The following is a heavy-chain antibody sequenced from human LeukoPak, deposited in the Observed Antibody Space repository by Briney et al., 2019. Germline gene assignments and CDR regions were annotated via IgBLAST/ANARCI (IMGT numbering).Heavy chain of an antibody. Sequence: GGSLRLSCAASGFTFSSYAMSWVRQAPGKGLEWVSAISISGDSTYYADSVKGRFTISRDNSKSTLYIQMNSLRAEDTAVYYCARAKPKNMVRGLIMRRESRYYFDYWGQGTLVTVSS. V-gene: IGHV3-23*01. D-gene: IGHD3-10*01. CDR1: GFTFSSYA. CDR2: ISISGDST. CDR3: ARAKPKNMVRGLIMRRESRYYFDY. J-gene: IGHJ4*02.